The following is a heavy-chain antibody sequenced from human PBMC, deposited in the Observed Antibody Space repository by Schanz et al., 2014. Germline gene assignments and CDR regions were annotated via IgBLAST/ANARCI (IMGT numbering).Heavy chain of an antibody. CDR2: FIYIGGNT. J-gene: IGHJ4*02. V-gene: IGHV3-23*01. CDR3: TKGRTFGR. CDR1: GFTFSSYA. Sequence: EVQLLESGGGLVQPGGSLRLSCAASGFTFSSYAMSWVRQAPGKGLEWVSFIYIGGNTYYADSVKGRFTISRDNSKNTVHLQMNSLRAEDTAVYYCTKGRTFGRWGQGTLVTVSS. D-gene: IGHD3-16*01.